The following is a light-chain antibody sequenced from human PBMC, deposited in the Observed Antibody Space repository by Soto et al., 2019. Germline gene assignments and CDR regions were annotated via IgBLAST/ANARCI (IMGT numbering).Light chain of an antibody. CDR2: AAS. CDR1: QGIGNY. Sequence: DIQMTQSPSSLSASVGDRVSITCRASQGIGNYLAWYQQRPGKVPKLLMYAASTLQSGVPSRFSGRGSGTDFSLSISSLQPEDVATYYCQNYNSAPITFGQGTRLEIK. J-gene: IGKJ5*01. V-gene: IGKV1-27*01. CDR3: QNYNSAPIT.